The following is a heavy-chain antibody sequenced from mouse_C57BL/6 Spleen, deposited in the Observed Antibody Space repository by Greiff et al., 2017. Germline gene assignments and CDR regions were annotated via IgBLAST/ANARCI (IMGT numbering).Heavy chain of an antibody. Sequence: EVNLVESEGGLVQPGRSMKLSCTASGFTFSDYYMAWVRQVPEKGLEWVANINYDGSSTYYLDSLKSRFIISRDNAKNSLYLQMSSLKSEDTATYYCAREDYDYPYWYFDVWGTGTTVTGSS. J-gene: IGHJ1*03. CDR2: INYDGSST. CDR3: AREDYDYPYWYFDV. D-gene: IGHD2-4*01. V-gene: IGHV5-16*01. CDR1: GFTFSDYY.